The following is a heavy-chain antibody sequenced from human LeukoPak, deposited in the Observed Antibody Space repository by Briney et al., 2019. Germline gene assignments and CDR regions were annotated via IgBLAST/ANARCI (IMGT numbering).Heavy chain of an antibody. Sequence: SVKVSCKASGGTFSSYAISWVRQAPGQGLEWMGGIIPIFGTANYAQKFQGRVTITADESTSTAYMELSSLRSEDTAVYYCARSILTGYYTFDYWGQGTLVTVSS. D-gene: IGHD3-9*01. CDR3: ARSILTGYYTFDY. CDR2: IIPIFGTA. V-gene: IGHV1-69*13. CDR1: GGTFSSYA. J-gene: IGHJ4*02.